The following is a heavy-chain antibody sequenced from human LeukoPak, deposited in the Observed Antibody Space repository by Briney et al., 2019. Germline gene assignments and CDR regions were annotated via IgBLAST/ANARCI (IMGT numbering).Heavy chain of an antibody. D-gene: IGHD4-23*01. CDR3: AKDGKAYYYYYGMDV. J-gene: IGHJ6*02. Sequence: PGGSLRLSCAASGFTVSSNYMSWVRQAPGKGLEWVSAISGSGGSTYYADSVKGRFTISRDNSKNTLYLQMNSLRAEDTAVYYCAKDGKAYYYYYGMDVWGQGTTVSVSS. V-gene: IGHV3-23*01. CDR1: GFTVSSNY. CDR2: ISGSGGST.